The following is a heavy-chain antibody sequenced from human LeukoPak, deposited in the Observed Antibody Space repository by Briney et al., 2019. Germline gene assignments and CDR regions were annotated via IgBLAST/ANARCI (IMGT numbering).Heavy chain of an antibody. Sequence: SVKVSCKASGYTFTSYYMHWVRQAPGQGLEWMGIINPSGGSTSYAQKFQGRVTMTRDTSTSTVYMELSSLRSEDTAVYYCARDFEGSGSAEAFDIWGQGTMVTVSS. CDR2: INPSGGST. J-gene: IGHJ3*02. CDR3: ARDFEGSGSAEAFDI. V-gene: IGHV1-46*03. CDR1: GYTFTSYY. D-gene: IGHD1-26*01.